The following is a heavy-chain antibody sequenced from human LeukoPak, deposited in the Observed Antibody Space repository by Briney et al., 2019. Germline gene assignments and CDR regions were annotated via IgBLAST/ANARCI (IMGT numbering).Heavy chain of an antibody. CDR1: GFTFSSYE. Sequence: GGSLRLSCAASGFTFSSYEMNWVRQAPGKGLEWVSYISSSGSTIYYADSVKGRFTISRDNAKNSLYLQMNSPRAEDTAVYYCAELGITMIGGVWGKGTTVTISS. D-gene: IGHD3-10*02. CDR3: AELGITMIGGV. J-gene: IGHJ6*04. CDR2: ISSSGSTI. V-gene: IGHV3-48*03.